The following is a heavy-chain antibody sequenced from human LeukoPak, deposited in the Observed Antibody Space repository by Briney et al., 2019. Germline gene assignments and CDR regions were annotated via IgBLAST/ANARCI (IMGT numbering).Heavy chain of an antibody. D-gene: IGHD6-13*01. V-gene: IGHV3-66*01. CDR2: IYSGGST. CDR1: GFTFSSYS. CDR3: ARDGAQAAAFDP. Sequence: GGSLRLSCSVSGFTFSSYSMNWVRQAPGKGLEWVSVIYSGGSTYYADSVKGRFTISRDNSKNTLYLQMNSLRAEDTAVYYCARDGAQAAAFDPWGQGTLVTVSS. J-gene: IGHJ5*02.